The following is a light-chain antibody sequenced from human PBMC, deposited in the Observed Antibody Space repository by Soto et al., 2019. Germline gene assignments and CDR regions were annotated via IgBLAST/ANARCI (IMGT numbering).Light chain of an antibody. J-gene: IGLJ3*02. CDR2: EVS. CDR3: FSYTASDMWV. CDR1: SSDVGGYNY. V-gene: IGLV2-14*01. Sequence: QSVLTQPASVSGSPGQSITISCTGTSSDVGGYNYVSWYQQHPGKAPKLMIYEVSNRPSGVSNRFSGSKSGNTASLTISGLQTEDEADYYCFSYTASDMWVFGGGTKVTVL.